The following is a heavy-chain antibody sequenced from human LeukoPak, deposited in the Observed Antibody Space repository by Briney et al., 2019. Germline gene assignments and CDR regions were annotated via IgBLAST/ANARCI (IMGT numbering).Heavy chain of an antibody. V-gene: IGHV3-23*01. J-gene: IGHJ4*02. CDR3: AKDWVYYDSSGYLYYFDY. Sequence: PGGSLRLSCAASGFTFSDYYMSWIRQAPGKGLEWVSAISGSGGSTYYADSVKGRFIISRDNSKNTLYLQMNSLRAEDTAVYYCAKDWVYYDSSGYLYYFDYWGQGTLVTVSS. CDR1: GFTFSDYY. D-gene: IGHD3-22*01. CDR2: ISGSGGST.